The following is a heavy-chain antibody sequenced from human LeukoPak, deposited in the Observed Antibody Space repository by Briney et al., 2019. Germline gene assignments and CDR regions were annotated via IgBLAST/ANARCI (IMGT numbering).Heavy chain of an antibody. CDR2: INPNNGDT. D-gene: IGHD3-22*01. V-gene: IGHV1-2*02. CDR3: ARARNYYGSSDYYYEGDAFDI. Sequence: ASVKVSCKASGYSLPAKFMHWVRQAPGQGLEWMGWINPNNGDTTYTQKFQGRVTMTRDTSISTAYLELSSLTSDDTAVYFCARARNYYGSSDYYYEGDAFDIWGQGTMVTVSS. J-gene: IGHJ3*02. CDR1: GYSLPAKF.